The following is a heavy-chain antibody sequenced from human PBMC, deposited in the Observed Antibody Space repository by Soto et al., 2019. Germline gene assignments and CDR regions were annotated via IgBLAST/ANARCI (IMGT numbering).Heavy chain of an antibody. Sequence: EVQLVESGGGLVQPGGSLRLSCAASGFTFSSYAMHWVRQAPGKGLEYVSAISSNEGSTYYANSVKGRFTISRDNSKNTLYLQMGSLRTEDMAVYYCARGGLYIAVAGRTFDYWGQGTLVNVS. V-gene: IGHV3-64*01. D-gene: IGHD6-19*01. J-gene: IGHJ4*02. CDR3: ARGGLYIAVAGRTFDY. CDR2: ISSNEGST. CDR1: GFTFSSYA.